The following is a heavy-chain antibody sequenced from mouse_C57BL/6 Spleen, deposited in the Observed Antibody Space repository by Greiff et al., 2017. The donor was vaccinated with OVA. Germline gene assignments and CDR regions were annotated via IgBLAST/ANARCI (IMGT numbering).Heavy chain of an antibody. V-gene: IGHV1-15*01. Sequence: QVQLQQSGAELVRPGASVTLSCKASGYTFTDYEMHWVKQTPVHGLEWIGAIDPETGGTAYNQKFKGKAILTADKSSSTAYMERRSLTSEDSAVYYCSSYAMDYWGQGTSVTVSS. CDR3: SSYAMDY. CDR2: IDPETGGT. J-gene: IGHJ4*01. CDR1: GYTFTDYE.